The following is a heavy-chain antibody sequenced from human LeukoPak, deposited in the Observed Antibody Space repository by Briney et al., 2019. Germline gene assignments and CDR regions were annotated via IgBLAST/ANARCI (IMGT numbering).Heavy chain of an antibody. D-gene: IGHD2-15*01. CDR3: AKDLGYCSGGSCAGYYYYYGMDV. V-gene: IGHV3-9*01. CDR2: ISWNSGSI. CDR1: GFTFSSYA. J-gene: IGHJ6*02. Sequence: GGSLRLSCAASGFTFSSYAMSWVRQAPGKGLEWVSGISWNSGSIGYADSVKGRFTISRDNAKNSLYLQMNSLRAEDTALYYCAKDLGYCSGGSCAGYYYYYGMDVWGQGTTVTVS.